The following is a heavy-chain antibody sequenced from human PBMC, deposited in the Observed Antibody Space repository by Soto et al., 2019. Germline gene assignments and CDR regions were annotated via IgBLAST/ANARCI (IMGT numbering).Heavy chain of an antibody. V-gene: IGHV3-33*01. CDR1: GFTFSSYG. D-gene: IGHD2-2*01. J-gene: IGHJ6*02. Sequence: GGSLRLSCAASGFTFSSYGMHWVRQAPGKGLEWVAVIWYDGSNKYYADSVKGRFTISRDNSKNTLYLQMNSLRAEDTAVYYCARDQGYLVVPAAIPTYYYYGMDVWGQGTTVTVSS. CDR3: ARDQGYLVVPAAIPTYYYYGMDV. CDR2: IWYDGSNK.